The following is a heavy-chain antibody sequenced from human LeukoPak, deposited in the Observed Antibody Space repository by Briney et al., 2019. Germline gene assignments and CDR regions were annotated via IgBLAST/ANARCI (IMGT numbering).Heavy chain of an antibody. CDR1: GGSISSGDYY. CDR2: IYYSGST. J-gene: IGHJ4*02. V-gene: IGHV4-30-4*01. Sequence: PSQTLSLTCTVSGGSISSGDYYWSWIRQPPGKGLEWIGYIYYSGSTYYNPSLKSRVIISVDTSKNQFSLKLSSVTAADTAVYYCARGSESRYYYGSGRYSQFDYWGQGTLVTVS. D-gene: IGHD3-10*01. CDR3: ARGSESRYYYGSGRYSQFDY.